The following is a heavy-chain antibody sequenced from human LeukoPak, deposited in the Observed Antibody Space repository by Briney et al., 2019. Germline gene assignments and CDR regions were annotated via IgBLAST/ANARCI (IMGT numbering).Heavy chain of an antibody. CDR2: IWYDGSNK. D-gene: IGHD6-19*01. CDR1: GFTFSSYW. V-gene: IGHV3-33*08. Sequence: GGSLRLSCAASGFTFSSYWMHWVRQAPGKGLEWVAVIWYDGSNKYYADSVKGRFTISRDNSKDTLYLQMNSLRAEDTAVYYCARSPYSSGYGYFDYWGQGTLVTVSS. CDR3: ARSPYSSGYGYFDY. J-gene: IGHJ4*02.